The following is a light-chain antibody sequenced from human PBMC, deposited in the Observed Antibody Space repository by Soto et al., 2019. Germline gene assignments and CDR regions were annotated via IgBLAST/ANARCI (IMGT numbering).Light chain of an antibody. V-gene: IGKV3-11*01. CDR2: DAS. CDR3: QQRSSWYS. CDR1: QSVTKY. Sequence: EIVLTQSPATLSLSPGERATLSCRASQSVTKYLAWYQQKPGQAPRLLIYDASNRATGVPARFSGSGSGTDFTLTISRLHPDYFAVYYCQQRSSWYSFGHGTKLEIK. J-gene: IGKJ2*03.